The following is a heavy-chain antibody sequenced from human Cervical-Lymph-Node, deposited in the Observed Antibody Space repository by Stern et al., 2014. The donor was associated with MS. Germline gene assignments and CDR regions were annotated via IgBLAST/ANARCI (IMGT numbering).Heavy chain of an antibody. CDR2: INGDGSST. CDR1: GFTFSAYW. Sequence: EVQLVESGGGLVQPVGSLRLSCAASGFTFSAYWMHWVRQAPGKGLMWVSRINGDGSSTNYADSVKGRFIISRDNAKNTLYLQINSLRAEDTAVYYCARGRGFFDYWGQGTLVTVSS. J-gene: IGHJ4*02. V-gene: IGHV3-74*02. CDR3: ARGRGFFDY.